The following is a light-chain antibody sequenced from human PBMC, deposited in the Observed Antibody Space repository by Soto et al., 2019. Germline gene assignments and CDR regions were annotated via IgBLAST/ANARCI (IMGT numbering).Light chain of an antibody. CDR3: SSYTSSSTRV. CDR2: NVS. J-gene: IGLJ3*02. Sequence: QSVLTQPASVSGSPGQSITISCTGTSSDVGGYNYVSWYQQHPGKAPKLMIYNVSNRTSGVSKRFSGSKSGNTASLTISGLQAEDEADYYCSSYTSSSTRVFGGGTKLTVL. CDR1: SSDVGGYNY. V-gene: IGLV2-14*01.